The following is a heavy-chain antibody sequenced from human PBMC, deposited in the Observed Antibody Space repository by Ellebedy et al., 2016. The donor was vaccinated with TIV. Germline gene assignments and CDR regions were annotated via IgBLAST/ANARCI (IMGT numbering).Heavy chain of an antibody. Sequence: GESLKISCAVSGFTFGDYTMTWFRQAPGKGLEWVSYISSTGTTIYYADSVKGRFTISRDNAKISLYLQMNSLTAEDTAVYYCARSGEHDTWGQGTLVTVSS. V-gene: IGHV3-48*03. CDR1: GFTFGDYT. D-gene: IGHD1-26*01. CDR2: ISSTGTTI. CDR3: ARSGEHDT. J-gene: IGHJ5*02.